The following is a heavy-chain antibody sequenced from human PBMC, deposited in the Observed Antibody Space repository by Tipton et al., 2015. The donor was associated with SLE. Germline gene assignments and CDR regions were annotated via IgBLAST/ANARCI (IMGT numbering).Heavy chain of an antibody. V-gene: IGHV4-34*01. CDR2: INHSGST. CDR3: ASYSSSYFDY. Sequence: TLSLTCAVYGGSFSGYYWSWIRQPPGKGLEWIGEINHSGSTNYNPSLKSRVTISVDTSRSQFSLKLSSVTAADTAVYYCASYSSSYFDYWGQGTLVTVSS. CDR1: GGSFSGYY. J-gene: IGHJ4*02. D-gene: IGHD6-6*01.